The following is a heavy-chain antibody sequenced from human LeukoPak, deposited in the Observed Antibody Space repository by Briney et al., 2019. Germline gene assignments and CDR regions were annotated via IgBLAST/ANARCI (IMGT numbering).Heavy chain of an antibody. V-gene: IGHV3-30*04. CDR2: ISYDGSNK. CDR3: ARSIAAAGKIDY. CDR1: GFTFSIYA. J-gene: IGHJ4*02. Sequence: GGSLRLSCAASGFTFSIYAMHCVRQAPGKGLGWVAVISYDGSNKYYADSVKGRFTISRDNSKNTLYLQMNSLRAEDTAVYYCARSIAAAGKIDYWGPGTLVTVSS. D-gene: IGHD6-13*01.